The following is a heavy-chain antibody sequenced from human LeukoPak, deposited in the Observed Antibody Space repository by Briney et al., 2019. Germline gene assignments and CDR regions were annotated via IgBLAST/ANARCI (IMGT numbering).Heavy chain of an antibody. CDR2: IYPGDSDP. CDR3: ARHRAENANFYDGTFYYFLDY. V-gene: IGHV5-51*01. CDR1: GYLFTNYW. D-gene: IGHD3-22*01. Sequence: GESLKISCTVSGYLFTNYWIGWVRQLPGKGLEWMGVIYPGDSDPRYSASFEGQVTISADKSTSTAYLQWSSLKASDTAMYFCARHRAENANFYDGTFYYFLDYWGQGTLVTVSS. J-gene: IGHJ4*02.